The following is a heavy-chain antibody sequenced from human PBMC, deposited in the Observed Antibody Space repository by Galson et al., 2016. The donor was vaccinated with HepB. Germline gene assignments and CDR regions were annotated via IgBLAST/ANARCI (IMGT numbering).Heavy chain of an antibody. CDR3: ARDLGSDSWSPYYFDN. J-gene: IGHJ4*02. Sequence: SLRLSCATSGFTFSDYYMNWIRQTPGKGLEWIAFISSSGSTIYYSDSVKGRFTVSRDNADNSLYLQMSSLRVNDKAVDLCARDLGSDSWSPYYFDNWGLGTLVTVSS. V-gene: IGHV3-11*01. D-gene: IGHD6-13*01. CDR2: ISSSGSTI. CDR1: GFTFSDYY.